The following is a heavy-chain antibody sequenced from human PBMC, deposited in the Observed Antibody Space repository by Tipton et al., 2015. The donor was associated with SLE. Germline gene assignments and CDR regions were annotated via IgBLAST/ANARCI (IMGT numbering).Heavy chain of an antibody. D-gene: IGHD4-17*01. V-gene: IGHV3-72*01. CDR2: SRSKASSYTT. CDR1: GFTFSDRY. Sequence: QLVQSGGGLVQPGGSLRLSCAASGFTFSDRYMDWVRQAPGKGLEWVGRSRSKASSYTTEYAASVKGRFTVSRDNSKNTLYLQMHSLRAEDTAVYYCAKVGPTVTTGLDYWGQGTLVTVSS. J-gene: IGHJ4*02. CDR3: AKVGPTVTTGLDY.